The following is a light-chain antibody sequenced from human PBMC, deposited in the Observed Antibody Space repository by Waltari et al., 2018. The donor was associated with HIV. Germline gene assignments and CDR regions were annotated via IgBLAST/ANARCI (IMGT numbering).Light chain of an antibody. Sequence: QSVLTQPPSASGTPGQRVTISCSGSSSNIGSNTVNWCQQLPGTAPKLLIYSNNPRPSGVPYRFSGSTSGTSASLAISGLQSEDEADYYCAAWDDSLNGVVFGGGTKLTVL. V-gene: IGLV1-44*01. CDR1: SSNIGSNT. CDR2: SNN. J-gene: IGLJ2*01. CDR3: AAWDDSLNGVV.